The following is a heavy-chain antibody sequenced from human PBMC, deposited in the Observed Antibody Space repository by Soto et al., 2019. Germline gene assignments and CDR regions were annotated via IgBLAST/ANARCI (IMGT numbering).Heavy chain of an antibody. CDR1: GYTFTSYG. D-gene: IGHD3-10*01. Sequence: ASVKVSCKASGYTFTSYGISWVRQAPGQGLEWMGWISAYNGNTNYAQKLQGRVTMTTDTSTSTAYMELRSLRSDDTAVYYCAREINYYGSGSLYAGWFDPWGQGTLVTVS. J-gene: IGHJ5*02. CDR3: AREINYYGSGSLYAGWFDP. V-gene: IGHV1-18*01. CDR2: ISAYNGNT.